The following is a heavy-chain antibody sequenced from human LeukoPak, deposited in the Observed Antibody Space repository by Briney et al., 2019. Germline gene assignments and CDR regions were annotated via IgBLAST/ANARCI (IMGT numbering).Heavy chain of an antibody. CDR1: GGTFSTSA. J-gene: IGHJ6*02. Sequence: GASVKVSCKTSGGTFSTSAITWVRQAPGQGLEWMGRIIPVLNITTYAQRFQGRVTITADTSTSTVYMELSSLRSEETAVYYCARERIRTPYYGMDVWGQGTTVTVSS. CDR2: IIPVLNIT. CDR3: ARERIRTPYYGMDV. V-gene: IGHV1-69*04. D-gene: IGHD1-14*01.